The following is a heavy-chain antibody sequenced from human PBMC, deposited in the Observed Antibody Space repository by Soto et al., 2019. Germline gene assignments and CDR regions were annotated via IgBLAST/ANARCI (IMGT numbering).Heavy chain of an antibody. V-gene: IGHV4-31*03. CDR3: ARAVYSNHVY. J-gene: IGHJ1*01. CDR2: ISNSGST. Sequence: QVQLQESGPGLVKPSQTLSLTCTVSGASISSGSYYWSWIGQLPGKGLEWIGYISNSGSTYSNPSIKSGVTISVDTSKNPFSLRVSSVTAADTAVYSCARAVYSNHVYWGQGTLVTFSS. D-gene: IGHD4-4*01. CDR1: GASISSGSYY.